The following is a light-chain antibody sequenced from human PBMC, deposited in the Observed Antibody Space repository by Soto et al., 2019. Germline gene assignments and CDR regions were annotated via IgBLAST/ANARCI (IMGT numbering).Light chain of an antibody. CDR2: DAT. CDR1: QNINSY. J-gene: IGKJ4*01. Sequence: DIQMTQSPSSLSASVGDRVTIICRASQNINSYLAWFQQKPGKAPKSLIYDATSLQSGVPSRFSGSGSGTDFRLTISSLQPEDAATYYCQQYERYTPSFGGGTKLEI. V-gene: IGKV1-16*01. CDR3: QQYERYTPS.